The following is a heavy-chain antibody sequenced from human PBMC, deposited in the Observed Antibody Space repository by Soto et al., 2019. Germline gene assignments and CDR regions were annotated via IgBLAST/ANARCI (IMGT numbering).Heavy chain of an antibody. Sequence: PVGSLRLSCAASGFTFSSYAMSLVRQAPGKGLEWVPAISGSGGSTYYADSVKGRFTISRDNSKNTLYLQMNSLRAEDTAVYYCAKVAHDYGDPDDAFDIWGQGTMVTVSS. V-gene: IGHV3-23*01. J-gene: IGHJ3*02. D-gene: IGHD4-17*01. CDR1: GFTFSSYA. CDR2: ISGSGGST. CDR3: AKVAHDYGDPDDAFDI.